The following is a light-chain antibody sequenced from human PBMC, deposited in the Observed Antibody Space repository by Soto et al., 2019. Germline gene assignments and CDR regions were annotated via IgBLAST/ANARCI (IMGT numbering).Light chain of an antibody. CDR3: QQYGSSPQT. CDR2: GAS. CDR1: QSVSSSY. J-gene: IGKJ4*01. V-gene: IGKV3-20*01. Sequence: EIVLTQSPGTLSLSPGERATLSCRASQSVSSSYLAWYQQEPGQAPRLLIYGASSRATGIPDRFSGSGSGTDVTLTISRLEPEDFAVYYCQQYGSSPQTFGGGTKVEIK.